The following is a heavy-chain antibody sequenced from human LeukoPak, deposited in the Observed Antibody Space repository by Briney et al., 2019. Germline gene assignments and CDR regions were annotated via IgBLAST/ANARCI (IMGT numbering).Heavy chain of an antibody. D-gene: IGHD3-3*01. CDR3: AKDWSGNYNWSDP. V-gene: IGHV3-30*02. Sequence: GGSLRLSCAASGFTFTTYGMHWVRQAPGKGLEWVACIYPDGTNKDYAGSVKGRFIISRDNSKNTLFLQMNSLRAEDTAVYYCAKDWSGNYNWSDPWGQGTLVTVSS. CDR1: GFTFTTYG. J-gene: IGHJ5*02. CDR2: IYPDGTNK.